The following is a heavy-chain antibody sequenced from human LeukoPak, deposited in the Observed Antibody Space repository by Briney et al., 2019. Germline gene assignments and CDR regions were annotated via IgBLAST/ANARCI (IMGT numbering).Heavy chain of an antibody. Sequence: PSETLSLTCTVSGGSISSSSYYWGWIRQPPGKGLEWIGSIYYSGSTYYNPSLKSRVTISVDTSKNQFSLKLSSVTAAHTAVYYCARSEGSYYFDYWGQGTLVTVSS. D-gene: IGHD1-26*01. J-gene: IGHJ4*02. V-gene: IGHV4-39*07. CDR3: ARSEGSYYFDY. CDR1: GGSISSSSYY. CDR2: IYYSGST.